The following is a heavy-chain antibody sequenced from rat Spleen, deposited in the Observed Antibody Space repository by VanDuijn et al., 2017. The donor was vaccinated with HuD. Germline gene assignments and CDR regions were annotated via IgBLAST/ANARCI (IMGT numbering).Heavy chain of an antibody. CDR1: GFTFSNYG. CDR3: ARQNYGGYSEDYVMDA. CDR2: ISYDGSST. V-gene: IGHV5-29*01. J-gene: IGHJ4*01. Sequence: EVQLVESGGGLVQPGRSLKLSCAASGFTFSNYGMAWVCQAPTKGLEWVATISYDGSSTYYRDSVKGRFTISRDNAKSTLYLQMDSLRSEDTATYYCARQNYGGYSEDYVMDAWGQGASVTVSS. D-gene: IGHD1-11*01.